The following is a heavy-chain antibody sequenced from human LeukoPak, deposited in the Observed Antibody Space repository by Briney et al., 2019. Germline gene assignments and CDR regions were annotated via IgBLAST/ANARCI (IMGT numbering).Heavy chain of an antibody. J-gene: IGHJ4*02. CDR3: AKDGGGDIARIYYFEY. CDR2: ISYDGSNK. D-gene: IGHD3-16*02. V-gene: IGHV3-30*18. CDR1: GFTFSSYG. Sequence: PGGSLRLSCAASGFTFSSYGMHWVRQAPGKGLEWVAVISYDGSNKYYVDSVQGRFTISRDNSKNTLYLQMNSLRAEDTAVYYCAKDGGGDIARIYYFEYWGQGTLVTVSS.